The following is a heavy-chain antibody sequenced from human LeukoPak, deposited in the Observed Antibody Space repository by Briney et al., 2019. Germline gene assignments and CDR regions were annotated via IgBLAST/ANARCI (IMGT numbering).Heavy chain of an antibody. CDR1: GFTFSNYE. J-gene: IGHJ4*02. Sequence: GGSLRLSCAASGFTFSNYEMNWVRQAPGKGLEWVAVISYDGSNKYYADSVKGRFTISRDNSKNTLYLQMNSLRAEDTAVYYCAKETVRYFDWLFPNPDYWGQGTLVTVSS. V-gene: IGHV3-30*18. CDR2: ISYDGSNK. CDR3: AKETVRYFDWLFPNPDY. D-gene: IGHD3-9*01.